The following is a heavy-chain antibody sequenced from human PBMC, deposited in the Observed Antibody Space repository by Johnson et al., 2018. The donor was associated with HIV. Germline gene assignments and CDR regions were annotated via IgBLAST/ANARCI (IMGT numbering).Heavy chain of an antibody. CDR3: ALKQLVTMDDVFDI. V-gene: IGHV3-66*01. CDR1: GFTVSSNY. Sequence: VQLVESGGGLVRPGGSLRLSCAASGFTVSSNYMSWVRQAPGKGLERVPVIYSGGSTYYADSVKGRFTISRDNSKNTLYLQMNSLRAEDTAVYYCALKQLVTMDDVFDIWGQGTMVTVSS. CDR2: IYSGGST. D-gene: IGHD6-13*01. J-gene: IGHJ3*02.